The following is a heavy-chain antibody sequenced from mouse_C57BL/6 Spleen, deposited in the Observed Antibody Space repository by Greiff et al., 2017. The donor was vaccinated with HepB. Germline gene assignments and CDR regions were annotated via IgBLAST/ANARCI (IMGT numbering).Heavy chain of an antibody. V-gene: IGHV14-4*01. CDR2: IDPENGDT. Sequence: EVQLQQSGAELVRPGASVKLSCTASGFNIKDDYMHWVKQRPEQGLEWIGWIDPENGDTESASKFQGKATITADTSSNTAYLQLSSLTSEDTAVYYCTPSRYYGSSWGFAYWGQGTLVTVSA. CDR1: GFNIKDDY. CDR3: TPSRYYGSSWGFAY. D-gene: IGHD1-1*01. J-gene: IGHJ3*01.